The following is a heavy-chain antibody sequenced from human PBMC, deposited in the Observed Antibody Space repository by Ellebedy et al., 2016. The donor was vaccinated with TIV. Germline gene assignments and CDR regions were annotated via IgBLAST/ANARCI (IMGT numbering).Heavy chain of an antibody. D-gene: IGHD6-13*01. CDR1: GFSFSNYA. J-gene: IGHJ4*02. V-gene: IGHV3-30*09. CDR2: ISHNGTTK. CDR3: ARDRYSSSTTFDF. Sequence: GESLKISXAASGFSFSNYAIHWVRQAPGKGLEWVAVISHNGTTKYYADSVKGRFAISRDNSKNTLYLQMNSLRAEDTAVYYCARDRYSSSTTFDFWGQGTLVTVSS.